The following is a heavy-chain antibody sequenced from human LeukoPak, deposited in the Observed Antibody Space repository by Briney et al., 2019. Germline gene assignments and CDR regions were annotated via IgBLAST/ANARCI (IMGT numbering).Heavy chain of an antibody. D-gene: IGHD5-24*01. J-gene: IGHJ6*02. CDR1: GYTFTRYY. V-gene: IGHV1-46*01. Sequence: ASVKLSCKASGYTFTRYYMHWVRQAPGQGLEWMGIINPSGGSTSYTQNFQGRVTMTRDTSTSTVYMELSSLRSEDTAVYYCARATPEGYNSVIDYYGMDVWGQGTTVTVSS. CDR2: INPSGGST. CDR3: ARATPEGYNSVIDYYGMDV.